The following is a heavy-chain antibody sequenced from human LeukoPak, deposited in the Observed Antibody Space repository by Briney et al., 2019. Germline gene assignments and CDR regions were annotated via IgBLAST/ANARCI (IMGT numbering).Heavy chain of an antibody. CDR1: GGTFSSYA. J-gene: IGHJ4*02. D-gene: IGHD4-23*01. V-gene: IGHV1-69*05. CDR2: IIPIFGTA. CDR3: ARWGNGGNSLDY. Sequence: SVKVSCKASGGTFSSYAISRVRQAPGQGLEWMGGIIPIFGTANYAQKFQGRVTITTDESTSTAYMELSSLRSEDTAVYYCARWGNGGNSLDYWGQGTLVTVSS.